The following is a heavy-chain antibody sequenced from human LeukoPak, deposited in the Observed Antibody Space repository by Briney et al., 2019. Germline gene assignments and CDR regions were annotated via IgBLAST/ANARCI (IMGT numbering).Heavy chain of an antibody. CDR3: ARDEGYDSNAYYNYYFDY. CDR1: GFTFSSYA. D-gene: IGHD3-22*01. CDR2: ISYDGSNK. J-gene: IGHJ4*02. Sequence: GRSLRLSCAASGFTFSSYAMHWVRQAPGKGLEWVAVISYDGSNKYYADSVKGRFTISRDNSKNTLYLQMNSLRAEDTAVYYCARDEGYDSNAYYNYYFDYWGQGTLVTVSS. V-gene: IGHV3-30-3*01.